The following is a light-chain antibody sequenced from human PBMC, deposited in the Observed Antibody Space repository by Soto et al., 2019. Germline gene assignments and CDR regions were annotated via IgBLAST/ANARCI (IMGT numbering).Light chain of an antibody. CDR2: KTS. V-gene: IGKV1-5*03. CDR1: ESIYSW. Sequence: IPMTQSPSTLSASVGDTVTITCRASESIYSWLAWYKQMPGKAPQLLIYKTSTLQSGVASRFSGSGSGADYTLTNTSLQPDDFATYYCQEYNTNSRTFGQGTRV. J-gene: IGKJ1*01. CDR3: QEYNTNSRT.